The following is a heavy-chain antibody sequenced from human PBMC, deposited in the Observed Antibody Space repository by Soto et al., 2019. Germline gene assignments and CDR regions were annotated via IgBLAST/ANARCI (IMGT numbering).Heavy chain of an antibody. CDR1: GGTFSSYA. CDR2: IIPIFGTA. D-gene: IGHD6-6*01. Sequence: SLMVSCTASGGTFSSYAISWVRQAPGQGLEWMGGIIPIFGTANYAQKFQGRVTITADESTSTAYMELSSLRSEDTAVYYCAGMTSIAARPVDYWRQGPLVPVSP. V-gene: IGHV1-69*01. J-gene: IGHJ4*02. CDR3: AGMTSIAARPVDY.